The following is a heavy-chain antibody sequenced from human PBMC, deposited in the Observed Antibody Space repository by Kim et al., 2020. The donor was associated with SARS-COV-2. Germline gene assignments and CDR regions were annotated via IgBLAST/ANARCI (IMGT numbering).Heavy chain of an antibody. V-gene: IGHV3-48*03. J-gene: IGHJ6*02. CDR1: GFTFSSYE. CDR2: ISSSGDHI. Sequence: GGSLRLSCAASGFTFSSYEMEWVSQAPGKGLEWVSYISSSGDHIHHADSVKGRFTVSRDNAKNSLYLQMNSLRAEDTAIYYCARRGRDISGMDVWGQGATVTVSS. CDR3: ARRGRDISGMDV. D-gene: IGHD2-21*01.